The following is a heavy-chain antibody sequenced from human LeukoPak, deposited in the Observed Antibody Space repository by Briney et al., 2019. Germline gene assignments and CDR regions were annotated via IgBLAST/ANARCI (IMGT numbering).Heavy chain of an antibody. CDR3: ARGETGATHFDY. V-gene: IGHV3-30*04. CDR2: ISYDGSNK. D-gene: IGHD1-7*01. Sequence: QPGRSLSLSCAASGFTFSSYAMHRARQAPGKGLEWVAVISYDGSNKYYADSVKGRFTISRDNSKNTLYLQMNSLRAEDTAVYYCARGETGATHFDYWGQGTLVTVSS. J-gene: IGHJ4*02. CDR1: GFTFSSYA.